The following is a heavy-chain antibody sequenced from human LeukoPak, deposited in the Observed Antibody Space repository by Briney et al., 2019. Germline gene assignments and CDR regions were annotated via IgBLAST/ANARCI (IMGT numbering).Heavy chain of an antibody. J-gene: IGHJ4*02. D-gene: IGHD3-9*01. CDR3: AKTYYDILTGYRPFDY. V-gene: IGHV4-31*11. Sequence: SETLSLTCAVSGGSISSSNWWSWIRQHPGKGLEWIGYIYYSGSTYYNPSLKSRVTISVDTSKNQFSLKLSSVTAADTAVYYCAKTYYDILTGYRPFDYWGQGTLVTVSS. CDR2: IYYSGST. CDR1: GGSISSSNW.